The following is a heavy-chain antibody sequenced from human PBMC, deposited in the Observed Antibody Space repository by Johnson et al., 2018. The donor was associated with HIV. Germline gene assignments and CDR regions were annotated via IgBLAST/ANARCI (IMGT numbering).Heavy chain of an antibody. J-gene: IGHJ3*01. V-gene: IGHV3-33*08. D-gene: IGHD5-18*01. CDR3: TRESTPWGADYVGYGLDV. CDR1: GFTFSSYA. Sequence: VQLVESGEGVVQPGRSLRLSCAASGFTFSSYAMHWVRQAPGKGLEWVAFIRYDGSNKYYADSVKGRFTISRDNTKKSLYLEMNSLRVDDTAIYYCTRESTPWGADYVGYGLDVWGQGTMVAVSS. CDR2: IRYDGSNK.